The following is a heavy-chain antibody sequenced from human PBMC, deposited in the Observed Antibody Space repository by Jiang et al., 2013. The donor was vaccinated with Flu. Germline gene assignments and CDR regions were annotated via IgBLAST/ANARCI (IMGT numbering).Heavy chain of an antibody. V-gene: IGHV2-5*01. Sequence: KPTQTLTLTCTFSGFSLSTSGVGVGWIRQPPGKALEWLALIYWNDDKRYSPSLKSRLTITKDTAKNQVVLTMTNMDPVDTATYYCAQDRYPXPFHYWGQGTLVTVSS. J-gene: IGHJ4*02. CDR3: AQDRYPXPFHY. CDR2: IYWNDDK. D-gene: IGHD3-16*02. CDR1: GFSLSTSGVG.